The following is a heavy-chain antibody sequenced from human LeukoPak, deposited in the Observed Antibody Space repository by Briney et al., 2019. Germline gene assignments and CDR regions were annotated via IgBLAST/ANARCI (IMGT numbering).Heavy chain of an antibody. J-gene: IGHJ6*03. CDR2: INPNSGGT. CDR1: GYTFTGYY. V-gene: IGHV1-2*02. Sequence: ASVKVSCKASGYTFTGYYMHWVRQAPGQGLEWMGWINPNSGGTNYAQKFQGRVTMTRDTSISTAYMELSRLRSDDTAVYYCARDYLEVVGYYYYYMDVWGKGNTVTVSS. D-gene: IGHD3-3*01. CDR3: ARDYLEVVGYYYYYMDV.